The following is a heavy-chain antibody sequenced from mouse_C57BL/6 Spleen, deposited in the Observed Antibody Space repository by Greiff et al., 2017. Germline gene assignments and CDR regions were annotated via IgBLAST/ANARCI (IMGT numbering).Heavy chain of an antibody. Sequence: QVQLQQPGAELVKPGASVKLSCKASGYTFTSYWMHWVKQRPGQGLEWIGMIHPNSGSTNYNEKFKSKATLTVDKSSSTAYMQLSSLTSEDSAVYYCASLYYGSSPFGCWGQGTTLTVSS. CDR2: IHPNSGST. V-gene: IGHV1-64*01. D-gene: IGHD1-1*01. CDR1: GYTFTSYW. CDR3: ASLYYGSSPFGC. J-gene: IGHJ2*01.